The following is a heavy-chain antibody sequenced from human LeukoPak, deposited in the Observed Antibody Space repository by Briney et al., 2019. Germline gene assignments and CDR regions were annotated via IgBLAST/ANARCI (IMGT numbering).Heavy chain of an antibody. D-gene: IGHD5-18*01. CDR2: INHSGST. Sequence: SETLSLTCAVYGGSFSGYYWSWIRPPPGNGLQWIGEINHSGSTNYNPSLKSRVTISVDTSKNQFSLKLSSVTAADTAVYYCARGRRGYSYGYWVYWGQGTLVTVSS. J-gene: IGHJ4*02. CDR3: ARGRRGYSYGYWVY. V-gene: IGHV4-34*01. CDR1: GGSFSGYY.